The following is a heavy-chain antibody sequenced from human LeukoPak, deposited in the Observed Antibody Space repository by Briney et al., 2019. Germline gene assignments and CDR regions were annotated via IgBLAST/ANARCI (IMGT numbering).Heavy chain of an antibody. Sequence: SVKVSCKASGGTFSSYAISWVRQAPGQGLEWMGRINPIFGTANYAQKFQGRVTITTDESTSTAYMELSSLRSEDTAVYYCARDSLPRGSYHILDDDHDAFDIWGQGTMVTVSS. CDR2: INPIFGTA. J-gene: IGHJ3*02. V-gene: IGHV1-69*05. CDR3: ARDSLPRGSYHILDDDHDAFDI. CDR1: GGTFSSYA. D-gene: IGHD1-26*01.